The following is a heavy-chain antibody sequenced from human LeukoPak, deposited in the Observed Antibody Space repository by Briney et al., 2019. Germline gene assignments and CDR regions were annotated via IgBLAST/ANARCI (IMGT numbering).Heavy chain of an antibody. J-gene: IGHJ4*02. CDR2: IYYSGST. CDR1: GGSISSYY. CDR3: ARHTTVVPPHYFDY. Sequence: SETLSLTCTVSGGSISSYYWSWIRQPPGQGLEWIGYIYYSGSTNYNPSLKSRVTISLDTSKNQISLKLSSVTAADTAVYYCARHTTVVPPHYFDYWSQGTLATVSS. D-gene: IGHD4-23*01. V-gene: IGHV4-59*08.